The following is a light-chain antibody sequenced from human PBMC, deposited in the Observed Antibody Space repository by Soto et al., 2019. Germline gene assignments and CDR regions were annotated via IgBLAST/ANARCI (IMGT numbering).Light chain of an antibody. CDR1: QSVSSY. CDR3: QQRSNWLTWT. CDR2: DAS. J-gene: IGKJ1*01. Sequence: EIELTQSPATLSLSPGERATLSCRASQSVSSYLAWYQQKPGQAPRLLIYDASNRATGIPARFSGSGSGTDFTLTISSLEPEDFAVYYCQQRSNWLTWTFGQGTKVEI. V-gene: IGKV3-11*01.